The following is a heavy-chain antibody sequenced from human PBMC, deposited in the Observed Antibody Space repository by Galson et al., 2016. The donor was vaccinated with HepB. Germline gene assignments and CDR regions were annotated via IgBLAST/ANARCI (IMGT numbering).Heavy chain of an antibody. CDR1: GFAFRTYS. J-gene: IGHJ4*02. CDR2: IWYDGSNK. Sequence: SLRLSCAASGFAFRTYSMNWVRQTPGKGLEWVAIIWYDGSNKYYADSVKGRFTISRDNSKNTVYLQMNSLRAEDTAVYYCAREDRNSVGWYVRYFDYWGQGALVTVSS. CDR3: AREDRNSVGWYVRYFDY. D-gene: IGHD6-19*01. V-gene: IGHV3-33*08.